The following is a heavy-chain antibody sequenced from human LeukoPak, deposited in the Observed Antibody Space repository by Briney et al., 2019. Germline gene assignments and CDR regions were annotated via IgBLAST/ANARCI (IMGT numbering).Heavy chain of an antibody. Sequence: GGSLRLSCAASGSTFSGYAMSWVRQAPGKGLEWVSSISAGVGVPYYADSVKGRFTTSRDNSKDTLYLQMNTLRPEDTAVYYCARALGGSGSYYNANWGQGTLVTVSS. V-gene: IGHV3-23*01. CDR2: ISAGVGVP. J-gene: IGHJ4*02. CDR1: GSTFSGYA. CDR3: ARALGGSGSYYNAN. D-gene: IGHD3-10*01.